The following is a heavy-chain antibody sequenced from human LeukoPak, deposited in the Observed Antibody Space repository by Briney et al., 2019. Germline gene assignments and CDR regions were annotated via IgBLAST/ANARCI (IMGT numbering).Heavy chain of an antibody. Sequence: GESLKISCKGSGYSFTSYWIGWVRQMPGKGLEWMGIIYPGDSDTRYSPSFQGQVTISADKSISTAYLQWSSLKASDTAMYYCARLFYMAAISGWFDPWGQGTLVTVSS. CDR1: GYSFTSYW. D-gene: IGHD5-12*01. CDR2: IYPGDSDT. V-gene: IGHV5-51*01. CDR3: ARLFYMAAISGWFDP. J-gene: IGHJ5*02.